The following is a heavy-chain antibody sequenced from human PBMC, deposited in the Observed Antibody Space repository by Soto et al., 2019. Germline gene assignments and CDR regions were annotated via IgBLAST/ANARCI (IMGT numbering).Heavy chain of an antibody. D-gene: IGHD6-6*01. J-gene: IGHJ4*02. CDR1: GFTFTNYA. Sequence: EVQLLESGGGLVQPGGSLRLSCAASGFTFTNYAMNWVRQAPGKGLEWVSAISGSGGGGSTYYADSVKGRFTISRDDSKNTLYLQMNSLRAEDTAVYYCAKDRSSVDYFDYWGQGTLVTVSS. CDR3: AKDRSSVDYFDY. CDR2: ISGSGGGGST. V-gene: IGHV3-23*01.